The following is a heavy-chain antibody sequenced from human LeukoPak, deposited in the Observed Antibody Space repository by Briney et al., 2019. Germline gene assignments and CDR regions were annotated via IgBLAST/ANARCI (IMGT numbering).Heavy chain of an antibody. Sequence: VASVKVSCKASGYTFTGYHIHWVRQAPGQGLEWMGRINPNSGDTNYAQKFQGRVTMTRDTSISTAYMELSRPRSDDTAVYYCARDYCSSTSCLFDYWGQGTLVTVSS. J-gene: IGHJ4*02. V-gene: IGHV1-2*06. CDR3: ARDYCSSTSCLFDY. CDR2: INPNSGDT. D-gene: IGHD2-2*01. CDR1: GYTFTGYH.